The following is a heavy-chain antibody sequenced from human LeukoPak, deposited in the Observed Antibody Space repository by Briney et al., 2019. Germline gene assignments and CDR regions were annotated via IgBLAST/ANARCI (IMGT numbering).Heavy chain of an antibody. Sequence: GGSLRLSCAASGFTFSSYGMHWVRQAPGKGLEWVAVIWYDGSNKYYADSVKGRFTISRDNSKNTLYLQMNSLRAEDTAVYYCARGDSVWGTPCPPSEDYWGQGTLVTVSS. CDR2: IWYDGSNK. V-gene: IGHV3-33*01. J-gene: IGHJ4*02. CDR1: GFTFSSYG. D-gene: IGHD3-16*01. CDR3: ARGDSVWGTPCPPSEDY.